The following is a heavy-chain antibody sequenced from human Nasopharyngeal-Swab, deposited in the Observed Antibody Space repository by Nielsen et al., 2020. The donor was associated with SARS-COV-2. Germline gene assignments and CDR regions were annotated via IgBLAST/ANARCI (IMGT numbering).Heavy chain of an antibody. CDR3: ARDLGYGDYGGSFDY. Sequence: WVRQAPGQGPEWMGIINPSGGRTSYAQKFQGRVTMTRDTSTSTVYMELSSLRSEDTAVYYCARDLGYGDYGGSFDYWGQGTLVTVSS. J-gene: IGHJ4*02. D-gene: IGHD4-17*01. CDR2: INPSGGRT. V-gene: IGHV1-46*01.